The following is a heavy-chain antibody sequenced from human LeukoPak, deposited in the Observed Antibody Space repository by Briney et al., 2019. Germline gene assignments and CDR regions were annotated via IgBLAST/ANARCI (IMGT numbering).Heavy chain of an antibody. J-gene: IGHJ4*02. Sequence: PGGSLRLSCAASGFTFDDYAMHWVRQAPGKGLGWVSGISWNSGSIGYADSVKGRFTISRDNAKNSLYLQMNSLRAEDMALYYCAKDGSGYYDSMAPYYFDYWGQGTLVTVSS. D-gene: IGHD3-22*01. CDR1: GFTFDDYA. CDR3: AKDGSGYYDSMAPYYFDY. CDR2: ISWNSGSI. V-gene: IGHV3-9*03.